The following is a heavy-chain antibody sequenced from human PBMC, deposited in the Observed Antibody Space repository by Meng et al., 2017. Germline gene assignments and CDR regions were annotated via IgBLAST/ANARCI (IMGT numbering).Heavy chain of an antibody. J-gene: IGHJ4*02. Sequence: ASVKVSCKASGYTFTGYYMHWVRQAPGQGLEWMGRINPNSGGTNYAQKFQGRVTMTRDTSISTVYMELSSLRSEDTAVYYCARDASIAAAGISPYWGQGTLVTVSS. D-gene: IGHD6-13*01. CDR3: ARDASIAAAGISPY. CDR1: GYTFTGYY. CDR2: INPNSGGT. V-gene: IGHV1-2*06.